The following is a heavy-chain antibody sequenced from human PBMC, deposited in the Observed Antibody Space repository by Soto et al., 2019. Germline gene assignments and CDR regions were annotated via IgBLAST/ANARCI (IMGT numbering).Heavy chain of an antibody. CDR2: IKQDGSEK. J-gene: IGHJ4*02. CDR1: GFTFSSYW. Sequence: LSLTCAASGFTFSSYWMSWVRQAPGKGLEWVANIKQDGSEKYYVDSVKGRFTISRDNAKNSLYLQMNSLSAEDTAVYYCARVVGYCSGGSCYDPFDYWGQGTLVTVSS. V-gene: IGHV3-7*03. CDR3: ARVVGYCSGGSCYDPFDY. D-gene: IGHD2-15*01.